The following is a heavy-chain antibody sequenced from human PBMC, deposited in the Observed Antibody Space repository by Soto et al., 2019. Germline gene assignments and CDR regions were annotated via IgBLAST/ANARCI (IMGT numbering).Heavy chain of an antibody. J-gene: IGHJ3*02. CDR3: ASPSVYYYGSADAFDI. CDR1: DYTFITYG. CDR2: ISAYNGNT. V-gene: IGHV1-18*01. D-gene: IGHD3-10*01. Sequence: QVQLVQSGAEVKKPGASVKVSCKASDYTFITYGISWVRQAPGQGLEWMGWISAYNGNTSYAQKLQGRVTMTTDTSTNTAYMELRSLRSDDTAVYYCASPSVYYYGSADAFDIWGQGTMVTVSS.